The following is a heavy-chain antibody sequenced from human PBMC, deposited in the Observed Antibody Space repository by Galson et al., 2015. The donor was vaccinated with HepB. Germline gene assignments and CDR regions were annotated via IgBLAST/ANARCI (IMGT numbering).Heavy chain of an antibody. CDR1: GFTFSSYA. J-gene: IGHJ4*02. CDR2: ISYDGSNK. V-gene: IGHV3-30*04. D-gene: IGHD5-18*01. Sequence: SLRLSCAASGFTFSSYAMHWVRQAPGKGLEWVAVISYDGSNKYYADSVKGPFTISRDNSKNTLYLQMNSLRAEDTAVYYCATTAPFPYYFDYWGQGTLVTVSS. CDR3: ATTAPFPYYFDY.